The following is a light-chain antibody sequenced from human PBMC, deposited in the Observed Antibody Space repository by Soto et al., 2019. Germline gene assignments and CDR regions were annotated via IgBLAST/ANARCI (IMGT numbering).Light chain of an antibody. CDR2: QVT. V-gene: IGLV2-14*01. Sequence: QSVLTQPASVSGSPGQSITISCTGTSSDVGIYNYVSWYQQHPGKAPKLMIYQVTNRPSGVSNRFSGSKSGNTASLTISGLQAEDEADYYCSSYKGSTNYVLGTGTKV. CDR3: SSYKGSTNYV. J-gene: IGLJ1*01. CDR1: SSDVGIYNY.